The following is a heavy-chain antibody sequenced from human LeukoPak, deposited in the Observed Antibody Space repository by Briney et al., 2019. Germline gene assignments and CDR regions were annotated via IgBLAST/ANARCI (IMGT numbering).Heavy chain of an antibody. Sequence: ASVKVSCKASGYTFTGYYMHWVRQAPGQRLEWMGIINPSGGNTNYAQKFQGRVTMTRDTSTSTVYMELRSLRSDDTAVYYCARAPSYDSSGYYADDAFDIWGQGTMVTVSS. CDR1: GYTFTGYY. V-gene: IGHV1-46*01. J-gene: IGHJ3*02. D-gene: IGHD3-22*01. CDR3: ARAPSYDSSGYYADDAFDI. CDR2: INPSGGNT.